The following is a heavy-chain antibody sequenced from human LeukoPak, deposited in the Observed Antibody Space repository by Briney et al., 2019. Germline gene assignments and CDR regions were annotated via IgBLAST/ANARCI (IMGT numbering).Heavy chain of an antibody. CDR2: INHSGST. J-gene: IGHJ4*02. V-gene: IGHV4-34*01. D-gene: IGHD3-3*01. CDR1: GGSFSGYY. Sequence: PSETLSLTCAVYGGSFSGYYWSWIRQPPGKGLEWIGEINHSGSTNYNPSLKSRVTISVDTSKNQFSLKLSSVTAADTAVYYCARGRNWSGSLDYWGQGTLVTVSS. CDR3: ARGRNWSGSLDY.